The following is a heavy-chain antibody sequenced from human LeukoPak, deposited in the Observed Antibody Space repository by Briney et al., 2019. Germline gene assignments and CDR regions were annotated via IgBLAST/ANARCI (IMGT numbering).Heavy chain of an antibody. CDR2: IYYSNT. D-gene: IGHD4-17*01. CDR1: GGSISSYY. J-gene: IGHJ3*02. V-gene: IGHV4-59*08. CDR3: ARHDYGDYGTFDI. Sequence: PSETLSLTCTVSGGSISSYYWSWIRQPPGKGLESIGYIYYSNTNYNPSLKSRVTISVDTSKNQFSLKLSSVTAADTAVYYCARHDYGDYGTFDIWGQGTMVTVSS.